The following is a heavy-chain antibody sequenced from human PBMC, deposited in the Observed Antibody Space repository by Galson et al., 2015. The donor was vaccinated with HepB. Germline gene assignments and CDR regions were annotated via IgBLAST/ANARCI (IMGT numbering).Heavy chain of an antibody. CDR2: IYPGDSDT. V-gene: IGHV5-51*07. D-gene: IGHD6-13*01. CDR1: GFIFSSSW. CDR3: ARQGSPGLFDY. J-gene: IGHJ4*02. Sequence: QSGAEVKKHGESLKISCKGSGFIFSSSWIGWVHQMPGKGPEWMGVIYPGDSDTRISPSFQGQVTIPADKSISTAYLQWSSLKASDTAMYYCARQGSPGLFDYWGQGTLVTVSS.